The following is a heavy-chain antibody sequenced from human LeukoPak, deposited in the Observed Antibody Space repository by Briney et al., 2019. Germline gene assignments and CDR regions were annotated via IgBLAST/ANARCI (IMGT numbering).Heavy chain of an antibody. CDR1: GFTFDDYA. J-gene: IGHJ3*02. CDR3: ARGPPYYESRGYFSGAFDI. D-gene: IGHD3-22*01. V-gene: IGHV3-9*01. Sequence: GGSLRLSCAASGFTFDDYAMHWVRQAPGKGLEWVASISWNSGDIGYADSVKGRFSISRDSAKNSLYLQMNRLRAEDTALYYCARGPPYYESRGYFSGAFDIWGQGTMVTVSS. CDR2: ISWNSGDI.